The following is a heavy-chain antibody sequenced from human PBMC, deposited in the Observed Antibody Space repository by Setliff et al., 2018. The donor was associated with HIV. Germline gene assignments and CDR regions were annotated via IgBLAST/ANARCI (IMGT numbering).Heavy chain of an antibody. J-gene: IGHJ4*02. CDR3: ARVYSRSWFFFDH. D-gene: IGHD6-13*01. V-gene: IGHV4-34*12. Sequence: KTSETLSLTCAVYGGSFSGYYWTWIRQPPGRGLEWIGEIIHSGGTNYNRSLKSRVTISVDTSKNQFSLKVTSVTAADTAVYYCARVYSRSWFFFDHWGQGILVTVSS. CDR2: IIHSGGT. CDR1: GGSFSGYY.